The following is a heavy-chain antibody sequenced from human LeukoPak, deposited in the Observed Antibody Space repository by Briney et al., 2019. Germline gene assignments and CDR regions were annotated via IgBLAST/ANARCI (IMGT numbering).Heavy chain of an antibody. CDR3: TRDAGTYNWLDP. CDR1: MFPFRDCS. J-gene: IGHJ5*02. V-gene: IGHV3-73*01. Sequence: PGGSLRLSCAASMFPFRDCSIHWVRQASGKGLEWVGLIDKKTKDYETAYAASVRGRFTISRDDSQNTAYLQMYSLETEDTALYYCTRDAGTYNWLDPWGQGTLVTVSS. D-gene: IGHD1-26*01. CDR2: IDKKTKDYET.